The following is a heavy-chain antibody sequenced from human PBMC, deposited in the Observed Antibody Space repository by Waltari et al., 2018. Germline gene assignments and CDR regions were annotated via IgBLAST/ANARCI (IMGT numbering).Heavy chain of an antibody. V-gene: IGHV3-23*01. CDR2: ISGSGGST. Sequence: EVQLLESGGGLVQPGGSLRLSCAASGFTFSSYAMSWVRQAPGKGLEWVSAISGSGGSTYYADSVKGRFTISRDNSKNTLYLQMNSLRAEDTAVYYCANSRSMVQVNFDYWGQGTLVTVSS. D-gene: IGHD3-10*01. CDR3: ANSRSMVQVNFDY. J-gene: IGHJ4*02. CDR1: GFTFSSYA.